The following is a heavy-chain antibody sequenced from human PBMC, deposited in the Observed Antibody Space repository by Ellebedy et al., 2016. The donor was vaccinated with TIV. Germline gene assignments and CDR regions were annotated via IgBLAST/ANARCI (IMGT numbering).Heavy chain of an antibody. CDR3: AKDAWEQARISWEHDN. Sequence: PGGSLRLSCAASGFTFSTYGMHWIRQAPGKGLEWVAVVSYGGNNKYYADSVKGRFTISRDNSKNTLYLQMDSLTAEDTAVYYCAKDAWEQARISWEHDNWGQGTLVTVSS. D-gene: IGHD5-24*01. CDR1: GFTFSTYG. J-gene: IGHJ4*02. V-gene: IGHV3-30*18. CDR2: VSYGGNNK.